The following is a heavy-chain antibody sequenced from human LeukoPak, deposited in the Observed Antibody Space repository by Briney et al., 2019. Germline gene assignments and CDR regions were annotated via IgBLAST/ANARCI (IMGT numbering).Heavy chain of an antibody. CDR1: GFTFSSYA. CDR2: ISGSGGNT. V-gene: IGHV3-23*01. Sequence: PGGSLRLSCAASGFTFSSYAMTWVRQAPGKGLEWVSAISGSGGNTYYADSVRGRFTISRDSSKNTLYVQMNSLRAEDTAVYYCAKGYSGNYYPFYFDYWGQGTLATVSS. J-gene: IGHJ4*02. D-gene: IGHD3-10*01. CDR3: AKGYSGNYYPFYFDY.